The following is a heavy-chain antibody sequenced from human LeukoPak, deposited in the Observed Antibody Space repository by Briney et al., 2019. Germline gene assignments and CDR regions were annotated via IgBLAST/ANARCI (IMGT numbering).Heavy chain of an antibody. CDR2: ISSSGSTI. J-gene: IGHJ4*02. CDR1: GFTFSSYE. Sequence: GGSLRLSCAASGFTFSSYEMNWVRQAPGKGREWVSYISSSGSTIYYADPVKGRFTISRDNAKNSLYLQMNSLRAEDTAVYYCARVKAAAVQVFDYWGQGTLVTVSS. D-gene: IGHD6-13*01. V-gene: IGHV3-48*03. CDR3: ARVKAAAVQVFDY.